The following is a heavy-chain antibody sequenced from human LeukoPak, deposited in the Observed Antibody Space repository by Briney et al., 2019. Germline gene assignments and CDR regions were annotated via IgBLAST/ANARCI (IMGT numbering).Heavy chain of an antibody. CDR1: GFTFINYE. V-gene: IGHV3-48*03. J-gene: IGHJ4*02. CDR3: ARLESSGYYYWPDY. CDR2: ISSSGTTK. D-gene: IGHD3-22*01. Sequence: GGSLRLSCAASGFTFINYEMNWVRQAPGQGLERVSFISSSGTTKYYEDSVKGRFTISRDNAKNSLYLQMNSLRAEDTAVYYCARLESSGYYYWPDYWGQGTLVTVSA.